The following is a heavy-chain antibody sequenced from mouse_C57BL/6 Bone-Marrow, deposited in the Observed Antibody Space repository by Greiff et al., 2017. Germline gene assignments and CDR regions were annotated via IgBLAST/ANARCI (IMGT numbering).Heavy chain of an antibody. CDR1: GYAFSSYW. CDR3: ARDRLRLGPYAMDY. V-gene: IGHV1-80*01. J-gene: IGHJ4*01. Sequence: QVQLQQSGAELVKPGASVKISCKASGYAFSSYWMNWVKQRPGKGLEWIGQIYPGDGDTNYNGKFKGKATLTADKSSSTAYMQLSSLTSEDSAVYFCARDRLRLGPYAMDYWGQGTSVTVSS. D-gene: IGHD2-4*01. CDR2: IYPGDGDT.